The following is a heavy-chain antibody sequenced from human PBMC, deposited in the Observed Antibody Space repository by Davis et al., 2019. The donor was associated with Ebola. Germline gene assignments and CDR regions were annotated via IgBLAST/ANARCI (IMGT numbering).Heavy chain of an antibody. CDR3: ARGGSIAAAGREFDY. CDR2: IYTSGST. J-gene: IGHJ4*02. V-gene: IGHV4-4*07. CDR1: GGSISSYY. Sequence: PSETLSLTCTVSGGSISSYYWSWIRQPAGKGLEWIGRIYTSGSTNYNPSLKSRVTISVDTSKNQFSLKLSSVTAADTAVYYCARGGSIAAAGREFDYWGQGTLVTVSS. D-gene: IGHD6-13*01.